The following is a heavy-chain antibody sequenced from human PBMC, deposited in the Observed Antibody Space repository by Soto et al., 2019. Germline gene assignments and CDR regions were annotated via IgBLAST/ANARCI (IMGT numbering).Heavy chain of an antibody. CDR2: IFYSGGT. J-gene: IGHJ4*02. CDR1: GDSISTSNYY. D-gene: IGHD4-17*01. V-gene: IGHV4-39*01. Sequence: SETLSLTCTVSGDSISTSNYYWGWIRQPPGEGLEWIGHIFYSGGTYYNPSLKSRVTISVDTSENQFSLKLSSITAADTAVYFCARRGGGDYLFDSWGQGMLVT. CDR3: ARRGGGDYLFDS.